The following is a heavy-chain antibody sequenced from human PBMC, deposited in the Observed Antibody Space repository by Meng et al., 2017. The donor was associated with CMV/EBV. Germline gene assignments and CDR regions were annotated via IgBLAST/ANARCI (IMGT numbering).Heavy chain of an antibody. CDR3: ARGYSGTYRADY. V-gene: IGHV3-74*01. J-gene: IGHJ4*02. D-gene: IGHD1-26*01. Sequence: SCEASGFTFSSYWMHWVRQVPGKGLVWVSRINSDGTSASYADSVQGRFTISRDNAKSTLYLQMNSLRAEDTAVYYCARGYSGTYRADYWGQGTLVTVSS. CDR1: GFTFSSYW. CDR2: INSDGTSA.